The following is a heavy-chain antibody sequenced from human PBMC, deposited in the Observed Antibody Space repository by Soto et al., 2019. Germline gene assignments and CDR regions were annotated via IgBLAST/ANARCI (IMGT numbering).Heavy chain of an antibody. J-gene: IGHJ6*02. V-gene: IGHV6-1*01. CDR3: ARIHSRSSSDMDV. CDR1: GSSVSSNSAA. CDR2: TYYRSKWYS. Sequence: SQTRSVTCAICGSSVSSNSAAWNCIRQSPSRGLEWLGRTYYRSKWYSNYAVSVKSRITINPDTSKNQFSLQLNSVTPEDTAVYYCARIHSRSSSDMDVWGQGTTVTL. D-gene: IGHD6-6*01.